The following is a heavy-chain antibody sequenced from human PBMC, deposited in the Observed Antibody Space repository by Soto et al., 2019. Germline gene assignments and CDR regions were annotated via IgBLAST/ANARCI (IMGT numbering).Heavy chain of an antibody. CDR3: ARDDYGGNLAAYGMDV. CDR1: GYTFTSYY. V-gene: IGHV1-46*03. J-gene: IGHJ6*02. Sequence: ASVKVSCKASGYTFTSYYMHWVRQAPGQGLEWMGIINPSGGSTSYAQKFQGRVTMTRDTSTSTVYMELSSLRSEDTAVYYCARDDYGGNLAAYGMDVWGQGTTVTVSS. CDR2: INPSGGST. D-gene: IGHD4-17*01.